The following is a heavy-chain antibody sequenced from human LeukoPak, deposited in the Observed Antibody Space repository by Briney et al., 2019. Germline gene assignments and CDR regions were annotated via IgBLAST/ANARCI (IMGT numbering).Heavy chain of an antibody. J-gene: IGHJ5*02. CDR2: ISGSGGST. D-gene: IGHD3-22*01. CDR1: GFTFSSYA. Sequence: GGSLRLSCAASGFTFSSYAMSWVRQAPGKGLEWVSAISGSGGSTYYADSVKGRFTISRDISKNTLYLQMNSLRAEDTAVYYCAREVGYNDGSGPNWFDPWGQGTLVTVSS. CDR3: AREVGYNDGSGPNWFDP. V-gene: IGHV3-23*01.